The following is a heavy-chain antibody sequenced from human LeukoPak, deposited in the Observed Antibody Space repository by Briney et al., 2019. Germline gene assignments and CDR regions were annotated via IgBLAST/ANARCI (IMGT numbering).Heavy chain of an antibody. CDR3: ARALPKRTALGRYYDFWSGYYTAYGMDV. Sequence: QPGGSLRLSCAASGFTFSSYAMHWVRQAPGKGLEWVAVISYDGSNKYYADSVKGRFTISRDNSKNTLYLQMNSLRAEDTAVYYCARALPKRTALGRYYDFWSGYYTAYGMDVWDQGTTVTVSS. D-gene: IGHD3-3*01. J-gene: IGHJ6*02. CDR2: ISYDGSNK. CDR1: GFTFSSYA. V-gene: IGHV3-30-3*01.